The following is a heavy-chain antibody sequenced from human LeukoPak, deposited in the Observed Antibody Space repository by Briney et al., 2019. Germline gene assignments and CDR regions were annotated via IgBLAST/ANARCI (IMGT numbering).Heavy chain of an antibody. CDR2: ITSGGDYI. Sequence: PGGSLRLSCAASGFAFRIHAMNWVRQAPGKGLEWVSSITSGGDYIYYADSVKGRFTTSRDNAKNSLSLQLNSLRVEDTAVYYCARGHYDVLAASYKWTPDYWGQGTLVTVSS. J-gene: IGHJ4*02. CDR1: GFAFRIHA. D-gene: IGHD3-9*01. V-gene: IGHV3-21*01. CDR3: ARGHYDVLAASYKWTPDY.